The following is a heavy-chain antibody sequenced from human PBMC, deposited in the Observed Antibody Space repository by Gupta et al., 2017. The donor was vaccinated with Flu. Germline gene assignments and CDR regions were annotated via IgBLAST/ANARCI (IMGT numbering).Heavy chain of an antibody. V-gene: IGHV3-69-1*02. J-gene: IGHJ6*02. D-gene: IGHD3-3*01. CDR3: ARARTTIFGVVIIMGGMDV. Sequence: NWVRQAPGKGLEWVSSISSNNNIYYADSVKGRFSISRDNAKNSLFLQLNSLRVEDTAVYYCARARTTIFGVVIIMGGMDVWGQGTTVTVSS. CDR2: ISSNNNI.